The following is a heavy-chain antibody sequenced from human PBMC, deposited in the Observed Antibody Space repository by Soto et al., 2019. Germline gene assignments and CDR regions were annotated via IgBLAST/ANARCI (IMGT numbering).Heavy chain of an antibody. CDR1: GYTFSRSG. Sequence: QVQLVQSGAEVKKPGASVKVSCKASGYTFSRSGISWVRQAPGQGLEWMGWINGYNGNTNYTQKMQGRITXXTDTPTRTAYMELRSLRSDDTAVYYCARMGDVPYYYYGMDVWGQGTTVIVSS. D-gene: IGHD3-16*01. J-gene: IGHJ6*02. CDR3: ARMGDVPYYYYGMDV. V-gene: IGHV1-18*01. CDR2: INGYNGNT.